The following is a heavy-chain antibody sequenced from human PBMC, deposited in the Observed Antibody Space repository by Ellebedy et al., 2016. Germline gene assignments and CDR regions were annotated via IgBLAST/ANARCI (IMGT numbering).Heavy chain of an antibody. CDR3: AGAHYGSGSYSHFDY. CDR2: INPRGGST. D-gene: IGHD3-10*01. V-gene: IGHV1-46*01. Sequence: ASVKVSCMASGYTFTSYYIHWVRQAPRQGLEWMGIINPRGGSTRYAQKLQGRVTMTRDTSTSTVYMELSSLRSEDTAVYYCAGAHYGSGSYSHFDYWGQGTLVTVSS. J-gene: IGHJ4*02. CDR1: GYTFTSYY.